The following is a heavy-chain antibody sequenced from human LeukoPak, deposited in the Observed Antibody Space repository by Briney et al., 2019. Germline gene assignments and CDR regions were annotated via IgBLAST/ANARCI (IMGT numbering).Heavy chain of an antibody. CDR3: AGGNIRDDLDY. D-gene: IGHD3/OR15-3a*01. J-gene: IGHJ4*02. V-gene: IGHV4-4*08. CDR1: GGSISRYY. Sequence: PSETLSLTCSISGGSISRYYWSWIRQPPGKGLEWIVYIYHSGSTNSNPSLKTRLTISLDTSNKEVSLKLSSVTAADTAVYYCAGGNIRDDLDYCGQGILVTVSS. CDR2: IYHSGST.